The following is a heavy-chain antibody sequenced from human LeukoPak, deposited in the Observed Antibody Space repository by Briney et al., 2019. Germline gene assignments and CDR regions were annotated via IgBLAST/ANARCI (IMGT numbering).Heavy chain of an antibody. D-gene: IGHD2-2*01. V-gene: IGHV1-2*02. J-gene: IGHJ6*03. CDR3: ARGYCSSTSCPEDYYYMDV. CDR2: INPNSGGT. CDR1: GYTFTGYY. Sequence: ASVKVSCKASGYTFTGYYMHWVRQAPGQGLEWMGWINPNSGGTNYAQKFQGRVTMTRDTSISTAYMELSRLRSDDTAVYYCARGYCSSTSCPEDYYYMDVWGKGTTVTVSS.